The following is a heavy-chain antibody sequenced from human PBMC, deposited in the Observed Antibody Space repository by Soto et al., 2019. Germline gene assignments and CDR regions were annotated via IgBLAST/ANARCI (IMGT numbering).Heavy chain of an antibody. V-gene: IGHV1-69*01. Sequence: QLQLVQSGAEVKKPGSSVKVSCKASGGNFRRYAISWVRQAPGQGLEWMGGILPIFGSPSHAQKFRDRVTITADESTSTAYLEPTSLTSEDTAIYYCVFGDCTSSSCSYYFYGLDVWGQGTTVTVSS. J-gene: IGHJ6*02. CDR3: VFGDCTSSSCSYYFYGLDV. CDR2: ILPIFGSP. D-gene: IGHD2-2*01. CDR1: GGNFRRYA.